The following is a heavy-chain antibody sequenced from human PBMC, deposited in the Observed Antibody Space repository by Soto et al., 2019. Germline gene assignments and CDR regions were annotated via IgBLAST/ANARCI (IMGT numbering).Heavy chain of an antibody. J-gene: IGHJ6*02. V-gene: IGHV4-4*07. Sequence: ETLSLTCIVSGGSIFSYYWDWIRQPAGKGLEWIGRMYTTGGTISGPSLRSRVTMSVDTSKSQFSLKLSSVTAADTAVYYCAGDRPDYFYGMDVWGQGTTVTVSS. CDR3: AGDRPDYFYGMDV. CDR1: GGSIFSYY. CDR2: MYTTGGT. D-gene: IGHD6-6*01.